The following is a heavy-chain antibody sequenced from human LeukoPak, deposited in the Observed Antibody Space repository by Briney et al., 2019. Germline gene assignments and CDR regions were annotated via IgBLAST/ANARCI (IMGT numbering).Heavy chain of an antibody. CDR2: IIPIFGTA. CDR3: ARDNYPIFGVVITLSY. V-gene: IGHV1-69*05. CDR1: GGTFSSYA. J-gene: IGHJ4*02. D-gene: IGHD3-3*01. Sequence: ASVKVSCKASGGTFSSYAISWVRQAPGQGLEWMGRIIPIFGTANYAQKFQGRVTITTDEPTSTAYMELSSLRSEDTAVYYCARDNYPIFGVVITLSYWGQGTLVTVSS.